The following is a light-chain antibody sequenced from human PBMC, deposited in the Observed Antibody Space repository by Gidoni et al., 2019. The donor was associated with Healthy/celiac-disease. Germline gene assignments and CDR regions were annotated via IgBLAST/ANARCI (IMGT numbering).Light chain of an antibody. CDR2: RNN. CDR1: SSNIGSNY. Sequence: QSVLTQPPSASGTPGQRVTISCSGSSSNIGSNYVYWYQQLPGTAPKLLSYRNNQRPSGVPDRFSGSKSGTSASLAISGLRSEDEADYYCAAWDDSLDRVFGGGTKLTVX. CDR3: AAWDDSLDRV. V-gene: IGLV1-47*01. J-gene: IGLJ3*02.